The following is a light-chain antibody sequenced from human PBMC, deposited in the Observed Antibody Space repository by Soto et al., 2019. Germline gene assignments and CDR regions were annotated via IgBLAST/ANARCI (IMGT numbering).Light chain of an antibody. Sequence: DIQMTQSPSSLSAPVGDRVTITCRASQGISNFLAWYRQKPGKGPELLIYAASTLQSGVPSRFSGSGSGTNFTLTSSSLQPEDVATYFCQKYNSAPQTFGQGTKVEIK. CDR2: AAS. V-gene: IGKV1-27*01. J-gene: IGKJ1*01. CDR1: QGISNF. CDR3: QKYNSAPQT.